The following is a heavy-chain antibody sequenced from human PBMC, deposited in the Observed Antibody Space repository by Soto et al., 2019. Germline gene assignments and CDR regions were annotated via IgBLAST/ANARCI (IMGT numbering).Heavy chain of an antibody. V-gene: IGHV1-3*01. J-gene: IGHJ3*02. CDR3: ARGGNDAFDI. CDR1: GYTFTSYA. D-gene: IGHD5-12*01. Sequence: ASVKVSCKASGYTFTSYAMHWVRQAPGQRLEWMGWINACNGNTKYSQKFQGRVTITTDTSTSTAYMELRSLRSDDTAVYYCARGGNDAFDIWGQGTMVTVSS. CDR2: INACNGNT.